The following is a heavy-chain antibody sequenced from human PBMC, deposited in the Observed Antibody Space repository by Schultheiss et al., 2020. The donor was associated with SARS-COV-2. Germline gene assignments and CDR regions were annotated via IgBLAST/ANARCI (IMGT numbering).Heavy chain of an antibody. CDR3: VREDCSGGSCYSRIYYYYGMDV. J-gene: IGHJ6*02. D-gene: IGHD2-15*01. CDR1: GFTFSSYG. V-gene: IGHV3-NL1*01. Sequence: GGSLRLSCAASGFTFSSYGMHWVRQAPGKGLEWVAVIYSGGSTYYADSVKGRFTISRDNSKNTLYLQMNSLRAEDTAVYYCVREDCSGGSCYSRIYYYYGMDVWGQGTTVTVSS. CDR2: IYSGGST.